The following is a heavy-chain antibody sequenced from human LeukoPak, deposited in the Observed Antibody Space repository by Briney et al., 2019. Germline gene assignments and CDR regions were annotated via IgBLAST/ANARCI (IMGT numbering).Heavy chain of an antibody. V-gene: IGHV4-4*07. Sequence: PSETLSLTCTVSGGSISSYYWSWIRQPAGKGLERIGRIYTSGSTNYNPSLKSRVTISVDTSKNQFSLKLSSVTAADTAVYYCATGKNCGGDCSNFDYWGQGTLVTVSS. CDR2: IYTSGST. CDR3: ATGKNCGGDCSNFDY. J-gene: IGHJ4*02. CDR1: GGSISSYY. D-gene: IGHD2-21*01.